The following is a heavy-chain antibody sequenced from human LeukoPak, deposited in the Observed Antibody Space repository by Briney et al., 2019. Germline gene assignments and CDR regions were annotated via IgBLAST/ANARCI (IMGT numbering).Heavy chain of an antibody. CDR2: IYYSGST. Sequence: PSETLSLTCTVSGGSISSYYWSWIRQPPGKGLEWIGYIYYSGSTNYNPSLKSRVTISVDTSKNQFSLKLSSVTAADTAVYYCARVNCTNGACHPGAFDIWGQGTMVTVSS. D-gene: IGHD2-8*01. V-gene: IGHV4-59*01. J-gene: IGHJ3*02. CDR1: GGSISSYY. CDR3: ARVNCTNGACHPGAFDI.